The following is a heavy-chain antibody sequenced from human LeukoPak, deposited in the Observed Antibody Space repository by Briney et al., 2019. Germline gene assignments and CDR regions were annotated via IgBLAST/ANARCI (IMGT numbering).Heavy chain of an antibody. CDR3: ARDLERLLGFDP. V-gene: IGHV4-31*03. D-gene: IGHD1-1*01. CDR2: IYYSGST. J-gene: IGHJ5*02. Sequence: SETLSLTCTVSGGSISSGGYYWSWIRQHPGKGLEWIGYIYYSGSTYYNPSLKSRVTISVDTSKNQFSLKLSSVTAADTAVYYCARDLERLLGFDPWGQGTLVTVSS. CDR1: GGSISSGGYY.